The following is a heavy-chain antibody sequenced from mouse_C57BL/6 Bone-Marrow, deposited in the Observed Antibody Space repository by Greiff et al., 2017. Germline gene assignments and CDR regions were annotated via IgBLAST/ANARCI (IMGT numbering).Heavy chain of an antibody. CDR1: GYTFTEST. CDR2: FYPGSGSI. Sequence: VQGVESGAELVKPGASVKLSCTASGYTFTESTIHWVKQRSGQGLEWIGWFYPGSGSIQYNEKFKDKATLTADKSSSTVYMELSRLTSEDSSVYFWARHELGRNWYFDVWGTGTTVTVSS. D-gene: IGHD4-1*01. V-gene: IGHV1-62-2*01. J-gene: IGHJ1*03. CDR3: ARHELGRNWYFDV.